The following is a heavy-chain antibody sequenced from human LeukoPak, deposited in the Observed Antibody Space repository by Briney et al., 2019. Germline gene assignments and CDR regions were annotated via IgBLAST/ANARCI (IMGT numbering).Heavy chain of an antibody. V-gene: IGHV4-34*01. CDR2: INHSGST. D-gene: IGHD3-22*01. Sequence: PSETLSLTCAVYGGSFSGYYWSWIRQPPGKGLEWIGEINHSGSTNYNPSLKSRVTISVDTSKNQFSQKLSSVTAADTAVYYCARDKRPNHYYDIGSHFDYWGQGTLVTVSS. CDR3: ARDKRPNHYYDIGSHFDY. J-gene: IGHJ4*02. CDR1: GGSFSGYY.